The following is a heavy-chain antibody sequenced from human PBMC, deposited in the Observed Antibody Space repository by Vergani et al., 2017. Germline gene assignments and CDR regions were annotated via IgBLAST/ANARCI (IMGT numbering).Heavy chain of an antibody. CDR1: GFTFSSYA. V-gene: IGHV3-30*04. D-gene: IGHD3-3*01. CDR3: ARAYFNYDFWSGYSY. CDR2: ISYDGSNK. J-gene: IGHJ4*02. Sequence: QVQLVESGGGVVQPGRSLRLSCAASGFTFSSYAMHWVRQAPGKGLEWVAVISYDGSNKYYADSVKGRFTISRDNSKNTQYLQMNSLRAEDTAVYYCARAYFNYDFWSGYSYWGQGTLVTVSS.